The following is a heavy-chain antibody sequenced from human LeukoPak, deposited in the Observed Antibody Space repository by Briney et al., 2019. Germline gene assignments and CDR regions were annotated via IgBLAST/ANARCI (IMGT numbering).Heavy chain of an antibody. CDR3: ARQYYYDNTAHGDS. D-gene: IGHD3-22*01. J-gene: IGHJ4*02. V-gene: IGHV5-51*01. CDR1: GYDFSTYW. Sequence: GESLKISCKGFGYDFSTYWIAWVRQMPGKGLEWMGIIYPGDSDTRYSPSFQGQVSISVDESISTAYLQWSSLKASDTAMYYCARQYYYDNTAHGDSWGQGTLVTVSS. CDR2: IYPGDSDT.